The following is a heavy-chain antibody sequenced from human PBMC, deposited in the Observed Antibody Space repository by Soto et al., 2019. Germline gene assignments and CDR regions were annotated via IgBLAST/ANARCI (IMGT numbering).Heavy chain of an antibody. Sequence: ASVKVSCKASGYTFTNYYVHWVRQAPGQGLEWMGIINPSGGSTTYAQKFQGRVTMTRDTSTSTVYMELSSLRSEDTAVYYCAKGNSSPTFYYGAQGTLVPVSA. J-gene: IGHJ4*02. D-gene: IGHD2-2*01. CDR3: AKGNSSPTFYY. CDR1: GYTFTNYY. V-gene: IGHV1-46*01. CDR2: INPSGGST.